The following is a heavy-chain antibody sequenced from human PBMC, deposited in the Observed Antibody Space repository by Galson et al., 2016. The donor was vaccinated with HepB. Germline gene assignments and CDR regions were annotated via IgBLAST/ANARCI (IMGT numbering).Heavy chain of an antibody. Sequence: SVKVSCKASGYTFTTYGINWVRQAPGQGLEWMGWISAYNGNTNYAQKVQGRVTMSTDTSTNTAYMELRSLGSDDTAVYYCASGIVGANADFDYWGQGTLVTVSS. CDR3: ASGIVGANADFDY. D-gene: IGHD1-26*01. V-gene: IGHV1-18*01. CDR2: ISAYNGNT. CDR1: GYTFTTYG. J-gene: IGHJ4*02.